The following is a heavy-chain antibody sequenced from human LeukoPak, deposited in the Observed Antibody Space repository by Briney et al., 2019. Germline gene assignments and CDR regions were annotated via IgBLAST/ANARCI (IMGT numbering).Heavy chain of an antibody. V-gene: IGHV1-18*01. D-gene: IGHD3-22*01. Sequence: ASVKVSCKASGYTFTSYGISWVRQAPGQGLEWMGWISAYNGNTNYAQKLQGRVTMTTDTSTSTAYMELRSLRSDDTAVYYCARDRRWYYDSSGYYGLDYWGQGTLVTVSS. J-gene: IGHJ4*02. CDR2: ISAYNGNT. CDR1: GYTFTSYG. CDR3: ARDRRWYYDSSGYYGLDY.